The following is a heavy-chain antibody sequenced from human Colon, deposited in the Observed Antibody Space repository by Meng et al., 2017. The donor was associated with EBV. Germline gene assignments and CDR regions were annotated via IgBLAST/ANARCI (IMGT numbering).Heavy chain of an antibody. Sequence: GRLQESGAGLLQPSETLSLTCSVYGGPFSGFYWTWIRQSPGKGLEWIGEIDDSGNIIYNPSLKSRVTIPGDTSKNQFSLNVSSVTAADTAVYYCARSRWLLLQLWGQGTLVTVSS. J-gene: IGHJ4*02. CDR1: GGPFSGFY. CDR2: IDDSGNI. D-gene: IGHD3-22*01. V-gene: IGHV4-34*01. CDR3: ARSRWLLLQL.